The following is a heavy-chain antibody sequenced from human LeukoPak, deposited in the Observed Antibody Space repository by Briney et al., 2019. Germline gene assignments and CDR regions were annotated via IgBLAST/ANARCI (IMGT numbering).Heavy chain of an antibody. D-gene: IGHD1-26*01. J-gene: IGHJ4*02. Sequence: SVKVSCKASGYTFTSHGINWVRQAPGQGLEWMGGIIPIFGTANYAQKFQGRVTITTDESTSTAYMELSSLRSEDTAVYYCANGNSGSYYPAFDYWGQGTLVTVSS. CDR3: ANGNSGSYYPAFDY. CDR1: GYTFTSHG. CDR2: IIPIFGTA. V-gene: IGHV1-69*05.